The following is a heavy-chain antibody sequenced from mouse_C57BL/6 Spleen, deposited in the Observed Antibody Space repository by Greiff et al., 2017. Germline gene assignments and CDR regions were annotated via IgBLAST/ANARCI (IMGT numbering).Heavy chain of an antibody. J-gene: IGHJ3*01. CDR3: ARGGPYYSNYGWFAY. CDR2: INPNNGGT. D-gene: IGHD2-5*01. V-gene: IGHV1-26*01. CDR1: GYTFTDYY. Sequence: VQLQQSGPELVKPGASVKISCKASGYTFTDYYMNWVKQSHGKSLEWIGDINPNNGGTSYNQKFKGKATLTVDKSSSTAYMELRSLTSEDSAVYYCARGGPYYSNYGWFAYWGQGTLVTVSA.